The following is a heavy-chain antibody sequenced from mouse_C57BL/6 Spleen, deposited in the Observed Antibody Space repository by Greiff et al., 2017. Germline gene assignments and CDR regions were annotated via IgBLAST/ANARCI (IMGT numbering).Heavy chain of an antibody. CDR2: IDPENGDT. D-gene: IGHD2-2*01. Sequence: EVQLQQSGAELVRPGASVKLSCTASGFNIKDDYMHWVKQRPEQGLEWIGWIDPENGDTEYASKFQGKATITADTSSNTAYLQLSSLTSEDTAVYYCTTPMVTTNYWGQGTTLTVSS. V-gene: IGHV14-4*01. CDR1: GFNIKDDY. J-gene: IGHJ2*01. CDR3: TTPMVTTNY.